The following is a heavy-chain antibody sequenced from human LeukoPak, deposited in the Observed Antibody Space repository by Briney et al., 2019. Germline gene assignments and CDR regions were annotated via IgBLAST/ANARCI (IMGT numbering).Heavy chain of an antibody. CDR2: ISGRGGST. J-gene: IGHJ6*02. V-gene: IGHV3-23*01. CDR3: ATSTVTMEGNWYYGMDV. D-gene: IGHD4-17*01. Sequence: GGSLRLSCAASGFTFSSYAMSWVREAPGEGLECVSAISGRGGSTYSADSVKGRFTISRDNSKNTLYLQMNSLRAEDTAVYYCATSTVTMEGNWYYGMDVWGQGTTVTVSS. CDR1: GFTFSSYA.